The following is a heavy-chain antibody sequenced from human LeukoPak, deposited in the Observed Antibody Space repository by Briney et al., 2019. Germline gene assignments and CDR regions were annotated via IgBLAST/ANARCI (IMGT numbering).Heavy chain of an antibody. CDR2: ITNDGSST. D-gene: IGHD3-22*01. CDR1: GLTFSSHW. V-gene: IGHV3-74*01. Sequence: PGGSLRLSCAASGLTFSSHWMHWVRQAPGKGLVWVSRITNDGSSTTYADSVKGRFTISRDNAKNSLYLQMNSLRAEDTAVYYCARGAEYYYDSSGYFPFDYWGQGTLVTVSS. J-gene: IGHJ4*02. CDR3: ARGAEYYYDSSGYFPFDY.